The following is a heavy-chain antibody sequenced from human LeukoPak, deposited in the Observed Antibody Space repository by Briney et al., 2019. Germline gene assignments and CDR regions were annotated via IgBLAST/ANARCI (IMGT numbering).Heavy chain of an antibody. CDR2: ISYGGDNK. V-gene: IGHV3-30-3*01. CDR3: ARGLRYYDSSGYLNY. J-gene: IGHJ4*02. CDR1: GFTFSTYA. Sequence: GRSLRLSCAASGFTFSTYAMHWVRQAPGKGLEWMAVISYGGDNKYYADSVKGRFTISRDNSKNTLYLQMNSLRAEDTAVYHCARGLRYYDSSGYLNYWGQGTLVTVSS. D-gene: IGHD3-22*01.